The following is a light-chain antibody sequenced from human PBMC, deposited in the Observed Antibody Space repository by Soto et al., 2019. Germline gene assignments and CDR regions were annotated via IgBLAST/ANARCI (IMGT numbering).Light chain of an antibody. CDR3: SSYTSSTSLDV. CDR1: TSNVGANT. CDR2: NDN. Sequence: QSVLTQPPSASGNPGQRVTISCSGSTSNVGANTVNWYQQVPGTAPKLLIFNDNNRPSGVPARFSGSSSGTSASLAISGLQSEDEADYYCSSYTSSTSLDVFGTGTKVTVL. V-gene: IGLV1-44*01. J-gene: IGLJ1*01.